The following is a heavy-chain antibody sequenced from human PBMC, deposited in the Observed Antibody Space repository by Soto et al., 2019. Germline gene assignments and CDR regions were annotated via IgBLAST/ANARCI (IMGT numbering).Heavy chain of an antibody. CDR1: GGSFVGYH. CDR3: ARGAIATAGLIDY. Sequence: SETLSLTCAVYGGSFVGYHCICIRQPPGKGLEWIGEIIHSGSTNYNPSLKSRVTISIDTSKNQFSLKLSSVTAADTAVYYCARGAIATAGLIDYWGPGTLVTVSS. V-gene: IGHV4-34*01. CDR2: IIHSGST. J-gene: IGHJ4*02. D-gene: IGHD6-13*01.